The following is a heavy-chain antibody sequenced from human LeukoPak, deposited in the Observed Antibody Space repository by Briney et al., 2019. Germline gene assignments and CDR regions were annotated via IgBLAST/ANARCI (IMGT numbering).Heavy chain of an antibody. V-gene: IGHV1-3*01. CDR2: INAGNGNT. D-gene: IGHD3-10*01. Sequence: ASVKVSCKASGYTFTSYAMHWVRQAPGQRLEWMGWINAGNGNTKYSQKFQGRVTITRDTSASTAYMELSSLRSEDTAVYYCARDHKARGSFDYWGQGTLVTVSS. CDR1: GYTFTSYA. J-gene: IGHJ4*02. CDR3: ARDHKARGSFDY.